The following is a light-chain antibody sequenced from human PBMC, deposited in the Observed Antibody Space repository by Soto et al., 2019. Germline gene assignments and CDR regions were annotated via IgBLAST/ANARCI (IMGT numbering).Light chain of an antibody. V-gene: IGKV1D-8*01. Sequence: VIWMTQSPSLLSASTGDRVTISCRMSQGISCYLAWYQQKPGKAPELLIYAASTLQSGVPSRFSGSGSGTDFTLTISCLQSEDFATYYCQQYYSFPPTFGQGTKVEIK. CDR1: QGISCY. CDR3: QQYYSFPPT. J-gene: IGKJ1*01. CDR2: AAS.